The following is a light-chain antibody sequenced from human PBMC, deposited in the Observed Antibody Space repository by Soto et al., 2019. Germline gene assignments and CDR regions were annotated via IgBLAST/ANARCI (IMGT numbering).Light chain of an antibody. CDR2: GAS. Sequence: EIVLTQSPGTLSLSPGERATLSCRASQSVTSTYLAWYQQKPGQAPRLLIYGASNKATGIPDRFSGSGSGTDFTLTISRLEPEDFAVYLCQHYGSSPPTYTFGQGTKLEIK. J-gene: IGKJ2*01. CDR3: QHYGSSPPTYT. V-gene: IGKV3-20*01. CDR1: QSVTSTY.